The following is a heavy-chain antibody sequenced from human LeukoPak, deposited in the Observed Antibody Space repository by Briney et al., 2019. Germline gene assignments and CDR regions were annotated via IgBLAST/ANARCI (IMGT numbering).Heavy chain of an antibody. J-gene: IGHJ4*02. V-gene: IGHV3-53*01. CDR3: ARVRQWRDFFYFDY. D-gene: IGHD6-19*01. Sequence: GGSLRLSCAASGFTVSSNYMSWVRQAPGKGLEWVSVIYSGGSTYYADSVKGRFTISRDNSKNTLYLQMKSLRAEDTAVYYCARVRQWRDFFYFDYWGQGTLVTVSS. CDR1: GFTVSSNY. CDR2: IYSGGST.